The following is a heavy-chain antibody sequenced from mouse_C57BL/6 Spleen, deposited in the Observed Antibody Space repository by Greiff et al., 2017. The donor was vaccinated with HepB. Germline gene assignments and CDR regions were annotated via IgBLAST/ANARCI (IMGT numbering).Heavy chain of an antibody. D-gene: IGHD1-1*01. CDR1: GYTFTSYG. Sequence: QVQLKQSGAELARPGASVKLSCKASGYTFTSYGISWVKQRTGQGLEWIGEIYPRSGNTYYNEKFKGKATLTADKSSSTAYMELRSLTSEDSAVYFCAREDYYGSGYFDVWGTGTTVTVSS. CDR3: AREDYYGSGYFDV. J-gene: IGHJ1*03. V-gene: IGHV1-81*01. CDR2: IYPRSGNT.